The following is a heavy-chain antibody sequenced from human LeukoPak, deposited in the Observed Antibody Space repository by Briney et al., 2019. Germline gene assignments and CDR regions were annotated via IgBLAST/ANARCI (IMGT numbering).Heavy chain of an antibody. CDR1: GGSISSSSYY. CDR3: ASQPVLLWFGESIPFDY. V-gene: IGHV4-39*01. CDR2: IYYSGST. D-gene: IGHD3-10*01. J-gene: IGHJ4*02. Sequence: SETLSLTCTVSGGSISSSSYYWGWIRQPPGKGLEWIGSIYYSGSTYYNPSLKSRVTISVDTSKNQFSLKLSSVTAADTAVYHCASQPVLLWFGESIPFDYWGQGTLVTVSS.